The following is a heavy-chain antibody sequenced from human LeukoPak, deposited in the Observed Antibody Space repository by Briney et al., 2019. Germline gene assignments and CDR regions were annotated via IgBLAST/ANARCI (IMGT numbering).Heavy chain of an antibody. CDR2: IYPTGSI. J-gene: IGHJ4*02. CDR1: GGSFSSYY. D-gene: IGHD3-22*01. Sequence: SETLSLTCAVYGGSFSSYYWSWIRQPAGKALEWIGRIYPTGSINYNPSLKSRVTMSVDTSKNQLSLKLTSPTAADTAVYFCARDPSTFSGYFDFWGQGTLVTVSS. V-gene: IGHV4-4*07. CDR3: ARDPSTFSGYFDF.